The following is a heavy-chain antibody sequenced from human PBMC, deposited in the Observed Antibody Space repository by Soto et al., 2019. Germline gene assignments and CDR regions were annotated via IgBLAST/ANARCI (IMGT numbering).Heavy chain of an antibody. D-gene: IGHD4-17*01. Sequence: EVQLLESGGGLVQPGGSLGLSCATSGFTFSSYAMTWVRQAPGKGLEWVSFISGSGRNTYYADSVKGRFTISRHNSENTLYLQMNILRAADTAVYYGAKATTVTAGRGWFDPWCQGTLVTVSS. J-gene: IGHJ5*02. CDR3: AKATTVTAGRGWFDP. CDR1: GFTFSSYA. CDR2: ISGSGRNT. V-gene: IGHV3-23*01.